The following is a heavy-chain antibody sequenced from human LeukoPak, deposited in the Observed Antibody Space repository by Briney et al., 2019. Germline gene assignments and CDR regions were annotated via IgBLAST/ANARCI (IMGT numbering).Heavy chain of an antibody. CDR1: GGSISTSAYY. CDR3: ATATPAVAFDI. V-gene: IGHV4-39*01. D-gene: IGHD1-26*01. Sequence: SETLSLTCIVSGGSISTSAYYWGWIRQPPGKGLEWIGSIYYSGSTYYNPSLKSRVTISVDTSKNQFSLKLSSVTAADTAVYYCATATPAVAFDIWSQGTMVTVSS. CDR2: IYYSGST. J-gene: IGHJ3*02.